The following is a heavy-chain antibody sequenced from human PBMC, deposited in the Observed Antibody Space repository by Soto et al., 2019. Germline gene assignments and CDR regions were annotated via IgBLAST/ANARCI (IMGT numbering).Heavy chain of an antibody. Sequence: QVQLVKSGAEVRKPGASVKVSCKASGYTLTSYNIHLLRQAPGPGLEWVGMINPRGFFTTYAQKGRGRVTIAGETSTSVVYMELTNLRSEDTDMYYCSRAAGRFGELFWFDTWGQGTLVSVSS. V-gene: IGHV1-46*01. CDR3: SRAAGRFGELFWFDT. J-gene: IGHJ5*02. D-gene: IGHD3-10*01. CDR2: INPRGFFT. CDR1: GYTLTSYN.